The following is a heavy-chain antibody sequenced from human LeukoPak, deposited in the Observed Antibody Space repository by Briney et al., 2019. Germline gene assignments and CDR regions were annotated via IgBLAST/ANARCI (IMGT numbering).Heavy chain of an antibody. J-gene: IGHJ3*02. Sequence: SETLSLTCTVSGGSVTNYHWSWIRQPAGKGLEWMARFYTGGSTTYNPSLNGRATMSVDTSMNHFSLKLTSVTAADTAIYYCATVEVGTVDVFDIWGQGTMVTVSS. CDR2: FYTGGST. CDR3: ATVEVGTVDVFDI. V-gene: IGHV4-4*07. CDR1: GGSVTNYH. D-gene: IGHD1-26*01.